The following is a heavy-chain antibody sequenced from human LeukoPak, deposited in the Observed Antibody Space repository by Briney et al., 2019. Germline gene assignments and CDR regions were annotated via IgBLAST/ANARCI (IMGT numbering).Heavy chain of an antibody. J-gene: IGHJ4*02. Sequence: ASVKVSCKASGYTLNNYGITWVRQAPGQGLEWMGWLNFHRGETDYAQKFQGRVTMTADTATSTAYMELRSLRRDDTAVYYCARGRPNQYLDLLYFDYWGQGTLVTVSS. D-gene: IGHD2-21*01. CDR2: LNFHRGET. V-gene: IGHV1-18*01. CDR1: GYTLNNYG. CDR3: ARGRPNQYLDLLYFDY.